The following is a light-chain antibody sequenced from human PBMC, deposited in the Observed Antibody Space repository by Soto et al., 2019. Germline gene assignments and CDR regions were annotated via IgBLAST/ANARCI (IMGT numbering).Light chain of an antibody. V-gene: IGLV1-47*01. J-gene: IGLJ2*01. Sequence: QSVLTQPPSASGTPGQRVTFSCSGGRSNIGSNYVFWYQQFPGTAPKLLIYRNNQRPSGVPDRFSGSKSGTSASLAIIGLRSEDEAEYYCTSWDDSLYHVVFGGGTKLTVL. CDR1: RSNIGSNY. CDR2: RNN. CDR3: TSWDDSLYHVV.